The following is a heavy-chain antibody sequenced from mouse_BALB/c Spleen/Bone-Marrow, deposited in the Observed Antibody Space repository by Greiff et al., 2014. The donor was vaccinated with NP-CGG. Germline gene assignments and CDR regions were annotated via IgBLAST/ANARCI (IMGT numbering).Heavy chain of an antibody. CDR3: ARTTYYAMDY. D-gene: IGHD2-12*01. Sequence: DVHLVESGGGLVQPGGSRKLSCAASGFTFSSFGMHWVRQAPEKGLEWVAYISSGSSTIYYADTVKGRFTISRDNPKNTLFLQMTSLGSEDTAMYYCARTTYYAMDYWGQGTSVTVSS. CDR2: ISSGSSTI. CDR1: GFTFSSFG. J-gene: IGHJ4*01. V-gene: IGHV5-17*02.